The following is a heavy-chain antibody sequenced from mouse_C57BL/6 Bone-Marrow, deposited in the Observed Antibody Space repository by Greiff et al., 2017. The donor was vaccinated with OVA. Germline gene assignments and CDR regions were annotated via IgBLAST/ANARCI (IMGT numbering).Heavy chain of an antibody. CDR2: IYPGNSAT. CDR3: TSRQLRPSMDY. CDR1: GYTFTSYW. V-gene: IGHV1-5*01. D-gene: IGHD3-2*02. J-gene: IGHJ4*01. Sequence: VQLKESGTVLARPGASVKMSCKTSGYTFTSYWMHWVKQRPGQGLEWIGAIYPGNSATSYNQQFKGKANLTAVTSASTAYMELSSLTNEDSAVDYCTSRQLRPSMDYWGQGTSVTVSS.